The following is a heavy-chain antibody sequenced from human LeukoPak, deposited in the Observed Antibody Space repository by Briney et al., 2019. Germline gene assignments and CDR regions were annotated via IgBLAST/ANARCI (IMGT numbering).Heavy chain of an antibody. CDR3: ARAPPYSSASWGYYGMDV. V-gene: IGHV3-13*01. D-gene: IGHD6-6*01. CDR1: GFTFSSYD. J-gene: IGHJ6*02. CDR2: IGIAGDT. Sequence: GGSLRLSCAASGFTFSSYDMHRVRQTIGKGLEWVSSIGIAGDTYYPGSVKGRFTISRENAKNSLYLQMNSLRAGDTAVYYCARAPPYSSASWGYYGMDVWGQGTTVTVSS.